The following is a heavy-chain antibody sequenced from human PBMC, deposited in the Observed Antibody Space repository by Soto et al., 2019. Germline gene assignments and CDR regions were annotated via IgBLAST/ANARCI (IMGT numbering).Heavy chain of an antibody. CDR1: GYSFSGAYY. V-gene: IGHV4-38-2*01. D-gene: IGHD1-26*01. J-gene: IGHJ6*02. Sequence: WETLTLTCAVSGYSFSGAYYGGWIRQPAKEGGEWLGSIDHSGSAYYNPSLKSRVNISVDTSNNQFSLKLSSVTAADTAVDYCVSSGGRDYGGRYYYGMDVWGQGTTVTVSS. CDR3: VSSGGRDYGGRYYYGMDV. CDR2: IDHSGSA.